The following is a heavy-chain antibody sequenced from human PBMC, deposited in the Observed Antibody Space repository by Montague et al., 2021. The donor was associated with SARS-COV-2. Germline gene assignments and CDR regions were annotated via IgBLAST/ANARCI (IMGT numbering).Heavy chain of an antibody. D-gene: IGHD2-21*02. V-gene: IGHV6-1*01. Sequence: CAISGDSVSSNIATWNWIRQSPSRGLEWLGRTYYRSKWYNDYAVSVKSRVIINPDTSNNRISLQLNSVTPEDTAVYYCARAYCGGDCYFYWFDPWGQGTLVTVSS. CDR1: GDSVSSNIAT. J-gene: IGHJ5*02. CDR2: TYYRSKWYN. CDR3: ARAYCGGDCYFYWFDP.